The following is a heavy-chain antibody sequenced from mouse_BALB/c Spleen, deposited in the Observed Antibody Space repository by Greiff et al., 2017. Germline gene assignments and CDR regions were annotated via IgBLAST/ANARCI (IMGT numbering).Heavy chain of an antibody. CDR2: INSNGGST. J-gene: IGHJ1*01. V-gene: IGHV5-6-2*01. CDR3: ARHKDGNEGYFDV. Sequence: DVHLVESGGGLVKLGGSLKLSCAASGFTFSSYYMSWVRQTPEKRLELVAAINSNGGSTYYPDTVKGRFTISRDNAKNTLYLQMSSLKSEDTALYYCARHKDGNEGYFDVWGAGTTVTVSS. D-gene: IGHD2-3*01. CDR1: GFTFSSYY.